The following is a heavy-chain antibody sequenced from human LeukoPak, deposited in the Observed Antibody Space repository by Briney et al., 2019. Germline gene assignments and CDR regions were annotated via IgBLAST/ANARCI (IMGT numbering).Heavy chain of an antibody. CDR2: IYYSGST. D-gene: IGHD2-21*01. Sequence: PSQTLSLTCTVSGGSISSGGYYWSWIRQHPGKGLEWIGYIYYSGSTYYNPSLKSRVTISVDTSKIQFSLKLSSVTAADTAVYYCARARAGLRYGMDVWGQGTTVTVSS. CDR1: GGSISSGGYY. V-gene: IGHV4-31*03. CDR3: ARARAGLRYGMDV. J-gene: IGHJ6*02.